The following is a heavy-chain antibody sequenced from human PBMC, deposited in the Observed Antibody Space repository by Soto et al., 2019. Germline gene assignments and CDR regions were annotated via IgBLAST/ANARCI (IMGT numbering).Heavy chain of an antibody. CDR2: INLSAGST. J-gene: IGHJ6*02. CDR3: ASREFDILTTYSYSVHV. CDR1: GYTFTSYY. D-gene: IGHD3-9*01. Sequence: SSVQVCCEASGYTFTSYYMHWVRQAPGQGLEWIGIINLSAGSTSYAQKFQGRVTITRDTSTSTVYMDMSSLRSEDTAVYYCASREFDILTTYSYSVHVSGQALTVTVSS. V-gene: IGHV1-46*01.